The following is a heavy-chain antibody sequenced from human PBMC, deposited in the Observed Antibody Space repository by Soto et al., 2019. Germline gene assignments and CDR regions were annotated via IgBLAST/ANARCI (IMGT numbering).Heavy chain of an antibody. CDR1: GGTFSSYA. D-gene: IGHD4-4*01. V-gene: IGHV1-69*13. J-gene: IGHJ6*02. CDR3: AREWREGGPFDYSNCGPDLANKNYYYGMDV. Sequence: ASVKVSCKASGGTFSSYAISWVRQAPGQGLEWMGGIIPIFGTANYAQKFQGRVTITADESTSTAYMELSSLRSEDTAVYYCAREWREGGPFDYSNCGPDLANKNYYYGMDVWGQGTTVTVSS. CDR2: IIPIFGTA.